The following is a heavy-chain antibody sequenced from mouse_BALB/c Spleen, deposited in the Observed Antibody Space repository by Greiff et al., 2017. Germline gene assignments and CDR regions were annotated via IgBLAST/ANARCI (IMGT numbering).Heavy chain of an antibody. CDR1: GFTFSSYA. J-gene: IGHJ1*01. V-gene: IGHV5-6-5*01. D-gene: IGHD2-1*01. CDR3: ARVYGNYGWYFDV. CDR2: ISSGGST. Sequence: EVKLVESGGGLVKPGGSLKLSCAASGFTFSSYAMSWVRQTPEKRLEWVASISSGGSTYYPDSVKGRFTISRDNARNILYLQMSSLRSEDTAMYYCARVYGNYGWYFDVWGAGTTVTVSS.